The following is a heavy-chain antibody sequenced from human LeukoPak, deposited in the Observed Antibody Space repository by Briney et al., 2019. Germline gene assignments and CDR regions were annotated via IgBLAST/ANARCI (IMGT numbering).Heavy chain of an antibody. CDR2: IIPIFGTA. D-gene: IGHD3-22*01. J-gene: IGHJ3*02. CDR1: GGTFSSYA. CDR3: ATDLYYDSSGAHDAFDI. V-gene: IGHV1-69*06. Sequence: ASVKVSCKASGGTFSSYAISWVRQAPGQGLEWMGGIIPIFGTANYAQKFQGRVTMTEDTSTDTAYMELSSLRSEDTAVYYCATDLYYDSSGAHDAFDIWGQGTMVTVSS.